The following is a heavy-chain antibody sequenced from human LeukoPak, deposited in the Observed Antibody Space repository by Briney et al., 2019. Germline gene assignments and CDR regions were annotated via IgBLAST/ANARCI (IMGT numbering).Heavy chain of an antibody. Sequence: GGSLRLSCAASGFTFSNYYMSWIRQAPGKGLEWVSYISNSDNTIYYEDSVKSRFTISRDNANNLLYLQMDSLRVEDTAVYYCARTFSHWGWLGDYYFDWWGRGTLVTVSS. J-gene: IGHJ4*02. D-gene: IGHD5-24*01. CDR1: GFTFSNYY. CDR3: ARTFSHWGWLGDYYFDW. CDR2: ISNSDNTI. V-gene: IGHV3-11*01.